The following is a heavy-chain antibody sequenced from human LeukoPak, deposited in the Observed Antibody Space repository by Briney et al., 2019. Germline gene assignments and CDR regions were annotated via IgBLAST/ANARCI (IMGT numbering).Heavy chain of an antibody. J-gene: IGHJ4*02. CDR3: ARVRGGVFDY. CDR2: IYYSGST. V-gene: IGHV4-30-4*01. CDR1: GGSISSGDYY. D-gene: IGHD3-16*01. Sequence: SETLSLTCTVSGGSISSGDYYWSWIRQPPGKGLEWIGYIYYSGSTYYNPSLKSRVTISVDTSKNRFSLKLSSVTAADTAVYYCARVRGGVFDYWGQGTLVTVSS.